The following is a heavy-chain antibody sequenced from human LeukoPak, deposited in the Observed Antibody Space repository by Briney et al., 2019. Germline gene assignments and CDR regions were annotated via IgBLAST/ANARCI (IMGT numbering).Heavy chain of an antibody. CDR2: ISGSGGST. D-gene: IGHD2-15*01. Sequence: GGSLRLSCAASGFTFSSYAMSWVRQAPGKGLEWVSAISGSGGSTYYADSVKGRFTISRDNPKNTLYLQMNSLRAEDTAVYYCAKDPPGYCSGGSCFTPYGYWGQGTLVTVSS. V-gene: IGHV3-23*01. CDR3: AKDPPGYCSGGSCFTPYGY. CDR1: GFTFSSYA. J-gene: IGHJ4*02.